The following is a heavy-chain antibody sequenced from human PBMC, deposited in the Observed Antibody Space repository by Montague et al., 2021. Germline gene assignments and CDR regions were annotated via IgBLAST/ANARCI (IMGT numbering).Heavy chain of an antibody. CDR3: TRGEVAVTGIDY. Sequence: SETLSLTCAVYGGSLSGYIWDWIRQPRGRDLEWIGQISHTGSTSYNPSLKSRVTMSVDTSESHVSLRLSSVTAADTAVYYCTRGEVAVTGIDYWGQGALVTVSS. CDR2: ISHTGST. D-gene: IGHD6-19*01. J-gene: IGHJ4*02. V-gene: IGHV4-34*01. CDR1: GGSLSGYI.